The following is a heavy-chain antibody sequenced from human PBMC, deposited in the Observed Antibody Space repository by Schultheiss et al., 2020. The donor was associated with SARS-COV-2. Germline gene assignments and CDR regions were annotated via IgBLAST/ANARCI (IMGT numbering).Heavy chain of an antibody. CDR3: ARVVVPAAIRRNYYYYMDV. CDR2: IYYSGST. D-gene: IGHD2-2*02. J-gene: IGHJ6*03. CDR1: GDSVSSGSYY. Sequence: SETLSLTCTVSGDSVSSGSYYWSWIRQPPGKGLEWIGYIYYSGSTYYNPSLKSRVTISVDTSKNQFSLKLSSVTAADTAVYYCARVVVPAAIRRNYYYYMDVWGKGTTVTVSS. V-gene: IGHV4-61*01.